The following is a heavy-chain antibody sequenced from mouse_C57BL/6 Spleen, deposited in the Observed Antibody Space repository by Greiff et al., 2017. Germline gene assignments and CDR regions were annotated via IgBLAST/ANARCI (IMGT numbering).Heavy chain of an antibody. CDR3: AREFTTVVATRYFDV. CDR1: GYTFTDYY. CDR2: IFPGSGST. Sequence: VQLQQSGPELVKPGASVKISCKASGYTFTDYYINWVKQRPGQGLEGIGWIFPGSGSTYYNEKFKGKATLTVDKSSSTAYMLLSSLTSEDSAVYFCAREFTTVVATRYFDVWGTGTTVTVSS. J-gene: IGHJ1*03. V-gene: IGHV1-75*01. D-gene: IGHD1-1*01.